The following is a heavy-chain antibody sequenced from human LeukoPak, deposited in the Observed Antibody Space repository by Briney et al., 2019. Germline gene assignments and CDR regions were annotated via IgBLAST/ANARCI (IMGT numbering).Heavy chain of an antibody. J-gene: IGHJ4*02. CDR3: ARDSVAGTFDY. D-gene: IGHD6-19*01. Sequence: PAETLSLTCTVSGGSISSYYWSWIRQPPGKGLEWIGYIYYSGRTKYNPSLKSRVTISVDTSKNQFSLKLSSVTAADTAVYYCARDSVAGTFDYWGQGTLVTVSS. CDR1: GGSISSYY. V-gene: IGHV4-59*01. CDR2: IYYSGRT.